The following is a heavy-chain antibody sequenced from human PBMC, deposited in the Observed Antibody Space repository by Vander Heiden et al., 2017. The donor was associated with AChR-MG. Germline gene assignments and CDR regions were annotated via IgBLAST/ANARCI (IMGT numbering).Heavy chain of an antibody. CDR3: AKDRGSGSYYTNWFDP. D-gene: IGHD3-10*01. V-gene: IGHV3-30*18. J-gene: IGHJ5*02. Sequence: QVQLVESGGGVVQPGRSLRPSCAASGFTFSSYGMHWVRQAPGKGLEWVAVISYDGSNKYYADSVKGRFTISRDNSKNTLYLQMNSLRAEDTAVYYCAKDRGSGSYYTNWFDPWGQGTLVTVSS. CDR1: GFTFSSYG. CDR2: ISYDGSNK.